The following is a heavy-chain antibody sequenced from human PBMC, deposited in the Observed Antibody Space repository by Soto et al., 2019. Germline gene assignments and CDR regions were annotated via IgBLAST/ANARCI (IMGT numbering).Heavy chain of an antibody. Sequence: GGPLRLSCAASGFTFDDYGMSWVRQAPGKGLEWVSGINWNGGSTGYADSVKGRFTISRDNAKNSLYLQMNSLGAEDTALYHCARVKGGYGPGMYYMDVWGKGTTVTVSS. CDR1: GFTFDDYG. CDR2: INWNGGST. J-gene: IGHJ6*03. V-gene: IGHV3-20*01. CDR3: ARVKGGYGPGMYYMDV. D-gene: IGHD5-12*01.